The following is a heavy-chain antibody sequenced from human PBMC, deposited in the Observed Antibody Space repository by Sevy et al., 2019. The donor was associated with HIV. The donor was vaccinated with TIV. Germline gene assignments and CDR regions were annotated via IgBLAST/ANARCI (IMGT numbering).Heavy chain of an antibody. D-gene: IGHD6-19*01. CDR2: ISYDGSNI. J-gene: IGHJ4*02. V-gene: IGHV3-30-3*01. Sequence: GGSLRLSCVAPGFNFSNYAMHWVRQAPAKGLEWVAVISYDGSNIYYADSVKGRFTISRDNSKNTLYLQMNSLRAEDTAVYYCAKGGSWRIAVAGRGHFDYWGQGTLVTVSS. CDR3: AKGGSWRIAVAGRGHFDY. CDR1: GFNFSNYA.